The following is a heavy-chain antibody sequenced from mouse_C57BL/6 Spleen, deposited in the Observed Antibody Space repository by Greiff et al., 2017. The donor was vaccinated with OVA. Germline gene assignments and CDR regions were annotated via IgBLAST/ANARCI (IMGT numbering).Heavy chain of an antibody. Sequence: QVQLKQPGAELVKPGASVKLSCKASGYTFTSYWMQWVKQRPGQGLEWIGEIDPSDSYTNYNQKFKGKATLTVDTSSSTAYMQLSSLTSEDSAVYYCARGRYYGSSFYYAMDYWGQGTSVTVSS. CDR1: GYTFTSYW. J-gene: IGHJ4*01. V-gene: IGHV1-50*01. CDR2: IDPSDSYT. CDR3: ARGRYYGSSFYYAMDY. D-gene: IGHD1-1*01.